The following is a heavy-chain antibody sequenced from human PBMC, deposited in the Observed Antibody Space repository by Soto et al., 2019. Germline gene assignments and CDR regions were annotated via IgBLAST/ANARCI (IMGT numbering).Heavy chain of an antibody. CDR1: GYTFTNYA. V-gene: IGHV1-3*01. CDR2: INAGNGDT. J-gene: IGHJ4*02. D-gene: IGHD6-6*01. CDR3: ARLYTSSSGDY. Sequence: GASVKVSCKASGYTFTNYAIHWVRQAPGQRLEWMGWINAGNGDTKFSQKFQGRVTITRDTSASAAYMELSSLRSEDTAVYYCARLYTSSSGDYWGQGTLVTVSS.